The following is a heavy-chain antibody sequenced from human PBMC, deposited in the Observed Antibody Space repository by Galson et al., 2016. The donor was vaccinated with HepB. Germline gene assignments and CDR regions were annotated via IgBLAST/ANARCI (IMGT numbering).Heavy chain of an antibody. CDR2: ISSSSSHK. Sequence: SLRLSCAASGFTFSSDDMNWVRQAPGKGLEWVSYISSSSSHKYYAASVKGRFTISRDNARQALFLEMNSLRAEDTAIYFCSKDTDLHARSSGMDVWGQGTTVTVSS. D-gene: IGHD4-11*01. CDR3: SKDTDLHARSSGMDV. V-gene: IGHV3-21*01. CDR1: GFTFSSDD. J-gene: IGHJ6*02.